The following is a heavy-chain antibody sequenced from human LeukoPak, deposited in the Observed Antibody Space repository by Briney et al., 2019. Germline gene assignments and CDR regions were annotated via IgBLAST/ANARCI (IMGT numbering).Heavy chain of an antibody. Sequence: ASVKVSCRASGYTFTSYGISWVRQAPGQGLEWMGWISAYNGNTNYAQKLQGRVTMTTDTSTSTAYMELGSLRSDDTAVYYCARVRGWGIVVVPAAHPYYYYGMDVWGKGTTVTVSS. D-gene: IGHD2-2*01. CDR2: ISAYNGNT. V-gene: IGHV1-18*04. CDR1: GYTFTSYG. J-gene: IGHJ6*04. CDR3: ARVRGWGIVVVPAAHPYYYYGMDV.